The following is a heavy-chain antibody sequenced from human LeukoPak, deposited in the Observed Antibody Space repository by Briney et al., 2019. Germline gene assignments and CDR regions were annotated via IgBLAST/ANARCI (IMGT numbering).Heavy chain of an antibody. CDR3: ANRRRASRGYGMDV. J-gene: IGHJ6*02. D-gene: IGHD1-1*01. CDR1: GGTFSSYD. CDR2: IIPIFGTA. V-gene: IGHV1-69*13. Sequence: SVKVSCKASGGTFSSYDISWVRQAPGQGLEWMGGIIPIFGTANYAQKFQGRVTITADESTSTAYMELSSLRSEDTAVYYCANRRRASRGYGMDVWGQGITVTVSS.